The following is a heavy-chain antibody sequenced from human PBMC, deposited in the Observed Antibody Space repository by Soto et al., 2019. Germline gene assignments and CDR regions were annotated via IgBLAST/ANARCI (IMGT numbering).Heavy chain of an antibody. CDR2: IYPGGSDT. CDR3: AASIFYYGMDV. J-gene: IGHJ6*02. V-gene: IGHV5-51*01. Sequence: GESLKISCKGSGYTFTNYWIGWVRQMPGKGPEWMGIIYPGGSDTKYNPSFQGQATISADKSITTTYLQWSSLKASDTAIYYCAASIFYYGMDVWGQGTTVTVSS. CDR1: GYTFTNYW.